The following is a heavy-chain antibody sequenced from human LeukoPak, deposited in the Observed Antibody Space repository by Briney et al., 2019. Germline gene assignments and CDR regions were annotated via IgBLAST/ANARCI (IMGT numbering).Heavy chain of an antibody. CDR2: FDPEDGET. Sequence: GASVTVSCKVSGYTLTELSMHWVRRAPGKGLEWMGGFDPEDGETIYAQKFQGRVTMTEDTSTDTAYMELSSLRSEDTAVYYCATDSPLGYYYDSSGYNYDAFDIWGQGTMVTVSS. CDR3: ATDSPLGYYYDSSGYNYDAFDI. V-gene: IGHV1-24*01. CDR1: GYTLTELS. J-gene: IGHJ3*02. D-gene: IGHD3-22*01.